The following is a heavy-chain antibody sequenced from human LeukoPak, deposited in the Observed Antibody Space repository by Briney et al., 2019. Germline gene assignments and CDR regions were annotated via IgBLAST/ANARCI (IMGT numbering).Heavy chain of an antibody. J-gene: IGHJ4*02. V-gene: IGHV1-2*02. CDR2: INPNSGGT. CDR3: ASSYSSGWYFDY. D-gene: IGHD6-19*01. Sequence: ASVKVSCKASGYTFTGYYIHWVRQAPGQGLEWMGWINPNSGGTNYAQKFQGRVTMTRDTSISTAYMELSRLRSDDTAVYYCASSYSSGWYFDYWGQGTLVTVSS. CDR1: GYTFTGYY.